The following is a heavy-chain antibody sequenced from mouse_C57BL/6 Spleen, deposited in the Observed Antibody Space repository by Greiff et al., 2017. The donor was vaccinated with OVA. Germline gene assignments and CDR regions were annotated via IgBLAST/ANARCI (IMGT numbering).Heavy chain of an antibody. Sequence: QVQLQQSGAELVRPGASVTLSCKASGYTFTDYEMHWVKQTPVHGLEWIGAIDPETGGTAYNQKFKGKAILTADKSSSTAYMELRRLTSEDSAVYYCTRGGRGDYFDYWGQGTTLTVSA. V-gene: IGHV1-15*01. D-gene: IGHD1-1*02. CDR2: IDPETGGT. CDR3: TRGGRGDYFDY. J-gene: IGHJ2*01. CDR1: GYTFTDYE.